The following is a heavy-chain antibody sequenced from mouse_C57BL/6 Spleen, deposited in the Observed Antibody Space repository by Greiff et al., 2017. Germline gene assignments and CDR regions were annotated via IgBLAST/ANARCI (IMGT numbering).Heavy chain of an antibody. V-gene: IGHV14-2*01. D-gene: IGHD1-1*01. CDR3: AREYGSSFDY. J-gene: IGHJ2*01. CDR2: IDPEDGET. CDR1: GFNIKDYY. Sequence: VQLQQSGAELVKPGASVKLSCTASGFNIKDYYMHWVKQRTEQGLEWIGRIDPEDGETKYAPKFPGKATITADTSSNTAYLQLSSRTTDDAAVYYCAREYGSSFDYWGQGTTLTVSS.